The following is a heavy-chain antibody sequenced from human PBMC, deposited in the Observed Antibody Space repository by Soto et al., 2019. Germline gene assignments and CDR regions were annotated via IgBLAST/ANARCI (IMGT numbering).Heavy chain of an antibody. Sequence: GASVKVSCKASGGTFSSYAISWVRQAPGQGLEWMGGIIPIFGTANYAQKFQGRVTITADESTSTAYMELSSLRSEDTAVYYCAGDKKPAAIRYYYYGMDVWGQGTTVTVSS. D-gene: IGHD2-2*01. J-gene: IGHJ6*02. CDR3: AGDKKPAAIRYYYYGMDV. CDR2: IIPIFGTA. V-gene: IGHV1-69*13. CDR1: GGTFSSYA.